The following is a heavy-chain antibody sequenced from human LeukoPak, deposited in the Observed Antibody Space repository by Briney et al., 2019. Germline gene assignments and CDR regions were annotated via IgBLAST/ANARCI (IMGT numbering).Heavy chain of an antibody. D-gene: IGHD2-2*01. V-gene: IGHV1-2*06. CDR2: INPNSGDT. CDR1: GYTFTGYH. CDR3: ARDYCSSTSCLFDY. J-gene: IGHJ4*02. Sequence: ASVKVSCKASGYTFTGYHMHWVRQAPGQGLEWMGRINPNSGDTNYAQKFQGRVTMTRDTSISTAYMELSRLRSDDTTVYYCARDYCSSTSCLFDYWGQGTLVTVSS.